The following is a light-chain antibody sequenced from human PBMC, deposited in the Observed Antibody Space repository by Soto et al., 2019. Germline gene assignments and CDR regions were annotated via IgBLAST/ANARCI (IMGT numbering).Light chain of an antibody. J-gene: IGLJ1*01. CDR3: AAWDNSLTGSYV. CDR2: GNK. CDR1: TSHIGGNT. Sequence: SVPTQPPSASGTPGQRVCISCSGSTSHIGGNTVDWYQQLPGTAPKLLIYGNKQRPSGAPHRFSGSKSGTSASLAISGLQSDDEADYYCAAWDNSLTGSYVFGTATTVTVL. V-gene: IGLV1-44*01.